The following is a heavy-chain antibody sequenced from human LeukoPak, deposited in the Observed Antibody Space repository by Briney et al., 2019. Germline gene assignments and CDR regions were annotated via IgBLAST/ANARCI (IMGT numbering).Heavy chain of an antibody. CDR2: IFYSGIT. D-gene: IGHD1-26*01. CDR1: GGSISSFY. Sequence: PSETLSLTCTVSGGSISSFYWNWIRHPPGKGLEWIGYIFYSGITNYNPSLKSRVTISVDTSKKQFSLKLTSVTAADTAVYYCARDSGSYPHWFAPWGQGTLVTVSS. J-gene: IGHJ5*02. CDR3: ARDSGSYPHWFAP. V-gene: IGHV4-59*01.